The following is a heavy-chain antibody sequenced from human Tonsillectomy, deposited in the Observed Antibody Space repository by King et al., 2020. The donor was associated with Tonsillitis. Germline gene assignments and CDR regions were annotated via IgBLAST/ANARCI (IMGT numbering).Heavy chain of an antibody. CDR2: ISAYNGNT. CDR3: AKTGGYQLNWFDP. CDR1: GYTFTDYG. J-gene: IGHJ5*02. V-gene: IGHV1-18*01. Sequence: VQLVESGPEVKKPGASVKVSCKASGYTFTDYGVTWVRQAPGQGLEWLGWISAYNGNTNYEQTLQGRVTMTTDTATNTAYMELRSLRSDDTAVYYCAKTGGYQLNWFDPWGQGTLVTVSS. D-gene: IGHD2-2*01.